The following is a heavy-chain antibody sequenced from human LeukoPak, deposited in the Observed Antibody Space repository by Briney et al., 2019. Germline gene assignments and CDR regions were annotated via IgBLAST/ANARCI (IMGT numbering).Heavy chain of an antibody. Sequence: PGGSLRLSCAASGFTFSSYAMHWVRQAPGKGLEYVSAISSNGGSTYYANSVKGRFTISRDNSKNTLYLQMGSLRAEDMAVYYCARARGYSYGNWFDPWGQGTLVTVSP. J-gene: IGHJ5*02. CDR2: ISSNGGST. CDR3: ARARGYSYGNWFDP. D-gene: IGHD5-18*01. V-gene: IGHV3-64*01. CDR1: GFTFSSYA.